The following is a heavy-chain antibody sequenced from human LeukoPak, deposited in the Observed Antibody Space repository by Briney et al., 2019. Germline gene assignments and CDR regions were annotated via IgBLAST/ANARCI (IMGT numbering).Heavy chain of an antibody. Sequence: GGSLRLSCAASGFTFSSYAMSWVRQAPGKGLEWVSAISGSGGSTYYADSVKGRFTISRDNSKSTLYLQMNSLRAEDTAVYYCAKLYSYGRVLDAFDIWGQGTMVTVSS. CDR3: AKLYSYGRVLDAFDI. V-gene: IGHV3-23*01. CDR1: GFTFSSYA. J-gene: IGHJ3*02. CDR2: ISGSGGST. D-gene: IGHD5-18*01.